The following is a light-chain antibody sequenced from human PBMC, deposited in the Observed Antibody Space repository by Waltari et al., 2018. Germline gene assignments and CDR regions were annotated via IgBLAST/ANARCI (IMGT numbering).Light chain of an antibody. Sequence: EVVLTQSPGTLSLSPGERDTLSCRASQCVRTDLAWCQKKPGQAPRLLIYGIARRATNIPDWFSGSGSGTDFTLTISRLEPEDFAVYYCQHYSNLPLTFGGGTKVEIK. CDR2: GIA. CDR3: QHYSNLPLT. V-gene: IGKV3-20*01. J-gene: IGKJ4*01. CDR1: QCVRTD.